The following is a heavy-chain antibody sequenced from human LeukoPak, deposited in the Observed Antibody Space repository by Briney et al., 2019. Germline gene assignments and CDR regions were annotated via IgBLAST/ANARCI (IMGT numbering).Heavy chain of an antibody. CDR2: ISYDGSNK. Sequence: PGGSLRLSCAASGFTFSSYAIHWVRQAPGKGLEWVAVISYDGSNKYYADSVKGRFTISRDNSKNTLYLQINSLRGEDTAVYYRARDRSQRAYSYGPDGEWGQGTLVTVSS. D-gene: IGHD5-18*01. CDR3: ARDRSQRAYSYGPDGE. V-gene: IGHV3-30*01. CDR1: GFTFSSYA. J-gene: IGHJ4*02.